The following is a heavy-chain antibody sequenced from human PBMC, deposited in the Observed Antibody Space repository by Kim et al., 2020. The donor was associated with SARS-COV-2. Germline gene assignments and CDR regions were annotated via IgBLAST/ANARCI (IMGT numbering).Heavy chain of an antibody. V-gene: IGHV3-21*01. CDR2: ISSSSSYI. CDR1: GFTFSSYS. CDR3: AREVASSGYYYYYYYGMDV. D-gene: IGHD3-22*01. J-gene: IGHJ6*02. Sequence: GGSLRLSCAASGFTFSSYSMNWVRQAPGKGLEWVSSISSSSSYIYYADSVKGRFTISRDNAKNSLYLQMNSLRAEDTAVYYCAREVASSGYYYYYYYGMDVWGQGTTVTVSS.